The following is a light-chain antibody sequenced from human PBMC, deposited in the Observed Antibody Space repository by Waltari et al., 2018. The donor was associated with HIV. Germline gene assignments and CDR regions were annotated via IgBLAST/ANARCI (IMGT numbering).Light chain of an antibody. Sequence: DIQMTQSPSSISASVGDSVTITCRASQDIRTNLAWYQFKVGRAPRRLIYGASSLSTGVPSRFRGSGSGTDFTLTITSLQPEDFATFYCQQPNTFPPTFGQGTKVEIK. CDR2: GAS. J-gene: IGKJ1*01. CDR1: QDIRTN. V-gene: IGKV1-12*01. CDR3: QQPNTFPPT.